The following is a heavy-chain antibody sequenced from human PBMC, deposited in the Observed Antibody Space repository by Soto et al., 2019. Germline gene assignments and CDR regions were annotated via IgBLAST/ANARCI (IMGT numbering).Heavy chain of an antibody. Sequence: ASMKVCCKSSGYTFTGYYIHWVRQAPGQGLEWMGWINPNSGGTNYAQKFQDRVTMTSDTSISTAYMDLSRLRSDDTAVYYCARDHIEDILTGFYDYWGQGALVTV. J-gene: IGHJ4*02. CDR2: INPNSGGT. CDR3: ARDHIEDILTGFYDY. D-gene: IGHD3-9*01. V-gene: IGHV1-2*02. CDR1: GYTFTGYY.